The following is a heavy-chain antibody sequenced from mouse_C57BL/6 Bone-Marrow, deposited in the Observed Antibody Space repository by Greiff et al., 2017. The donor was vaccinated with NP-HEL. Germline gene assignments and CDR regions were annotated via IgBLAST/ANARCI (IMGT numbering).Heavy chain of an antibody. CDR1: GYTFTGYW. V-gene: IGHV1-9*01. D-gene: IGHD2-4*01. Sequence: QVQLQQSGAELMKPGASVKLSCKATGYTFTGYWIDWVKQRPGHGLEWIGEILPGSGSTNYNEKFKGKATFPADTSTSTAYMQLSSLTTEDSAIYYCARYRNYDHSMDYWGQGTSVTVSA. CDR2: ILPGSGST. J-gene: IGHJ4*01. CDR3: ARYRNYDHSMDY.